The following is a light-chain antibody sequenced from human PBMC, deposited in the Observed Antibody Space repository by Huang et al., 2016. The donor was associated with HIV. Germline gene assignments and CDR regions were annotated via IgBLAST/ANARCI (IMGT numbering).Light chain of an antibody. V-gene: IGKV3-20*01. J-gene: IGKJ1*01. CDR1: QSVSSSY. CDR2: GAS. Sequence: EIVLTQSPGTLSLSPGERATLSCRASQSVSSSYLAWYQQKPGQAPRLLFYGASSRATGITDRFSGSGSGTDFTLTISRLEPEDFAVYYWQQYDSSPWTFGQGTKVEIK. CDR3: QQYDSSPWT.